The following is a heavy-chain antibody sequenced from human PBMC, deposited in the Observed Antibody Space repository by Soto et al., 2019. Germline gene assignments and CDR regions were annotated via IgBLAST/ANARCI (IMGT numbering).Heavy chain of an antibody. J-gene: IGHJ4*02. CDR2: IKSKTDGGTT. Sequence: PGGSLRLSCAASGFTFSSYSMNWVRQTPGKGLEWVGRIKSKTDGGTTDYAAPVKGRFTISRDDSENTLYLQMDSLKTEDTAVYYCTTRRGSSWSLGFDYWGQGPLVTGSS. CDR1: GFTFSSYS. CDR3: TTRRGSSWSLGFDY. D-gene: IGHD6-13*01. V-gene: IGHV3-15*01.